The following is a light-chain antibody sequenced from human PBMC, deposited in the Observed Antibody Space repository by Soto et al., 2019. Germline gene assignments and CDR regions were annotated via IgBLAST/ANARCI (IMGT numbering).Light chain of an antibody. CDR1: SSDVGSYNL. J-gene: IGLJ1*01. CDR3: CSYAGSSSLV. CDR2: EVS. V-gene: IGLV2-23*02. Sequence: QSVLTQPASVSGSPGQSITISCTGTSSDVGSYNLVSWYQHHPGKAPKLMIYEVSKRPSGVSNRFSGSKSGNTASLTISELQAEDEADYYCCSYAGSSSLVFGTGTKVTVL.